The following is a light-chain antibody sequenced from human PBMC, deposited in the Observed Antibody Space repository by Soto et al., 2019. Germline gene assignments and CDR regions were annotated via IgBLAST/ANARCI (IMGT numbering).Light chain of an antibody. J-gene: IGKJ5*01. CDR1: PSVTNY. CDR2: GAF. V-gene: IGKV3-11*01. Sequence: EIVLTQSPATLSLSPGERATLSCRASPSVTNYLAWYQQKPGQAPRLVIYGAFNRATGIPARFSGSGSGTDFTLTISSLEPEDFAVYYCQQRNTWPPVTFGQGTRLEI. CDR3: QQRNTWPPVT.